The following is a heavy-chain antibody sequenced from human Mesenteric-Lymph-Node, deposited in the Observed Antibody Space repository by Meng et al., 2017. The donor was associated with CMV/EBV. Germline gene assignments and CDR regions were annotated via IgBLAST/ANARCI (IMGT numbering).Heavy chain of an antibody. J-gene: IGHJ3*01. Sequence: GESLKISCAASGFTFSRYGMHWVRQAPGEGLEWVAFIRYDDSDKYYVDSVKGRFIISRDNSKNTLYLQMNSLRAEDTALYYCAVDPYADYKGDAFDVWGQCTMVPVSS. D-gene: IGHD4-17*01. CDR2: IRYDDSDK. V-gene: IGHV3-30*02. CDR3: AVDPYADYKGDAFDV. CDR1: GFTFSRYG.